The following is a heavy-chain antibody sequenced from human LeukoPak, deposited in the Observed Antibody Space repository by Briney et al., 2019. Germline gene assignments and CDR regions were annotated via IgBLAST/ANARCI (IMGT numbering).Heavy chain of an antibody. CDR1: GFTISHYW. V-gene: IGHV3-7*04. J-gene: IGHJ4*02. CDR3: TRDCCGSGSRDY. D-gene: IGHD3-10*01. Sequence: AGGSLRLSCAASGFTISHYWMSWVRQAPGEGLEWVANINQDGSVEHYVDSVKGRFTISRDNAKNSLYLQMNTLRAEDTAVYYCTRDCCGSGSRDYWGQGALVTVSS. CDR2: INQDGSVE.